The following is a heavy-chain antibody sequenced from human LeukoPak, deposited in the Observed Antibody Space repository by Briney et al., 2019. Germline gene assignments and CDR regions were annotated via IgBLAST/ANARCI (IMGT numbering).Heavy chain of an antibody. D-gene: IGHD4-17*01. CDR3: ARDGGTVTPSYYYYYYGMDV. J-gene: IGHJ6*02. V-gene: IGHV1-3*01. CDR1: GYTFTSYA. CDR2: INAGNGNT. Sequence: ASVKVSCKASGYTFTSYAMHWVRQAPGQRLEWMGWINAGNGNTKYSQKFQGRVTITRDTSASTAYMELSSLRSEDTAVYYCARDGGTVTPSYYYYYYGMDVWGQGTTVTVSS.